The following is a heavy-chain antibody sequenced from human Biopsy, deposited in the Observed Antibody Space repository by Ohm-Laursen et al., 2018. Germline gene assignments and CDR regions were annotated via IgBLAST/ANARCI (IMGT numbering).Heavy chain of an antibody. V-gene: IGHV3-23*01. CDR3: AKQGAMILSSFDS. J-gene: IGHJ5*01. Sequence: SLRLSCSASGFTFSNYAMSWVRQAPGKGLEWVSTITSSGGSTYFADSVKGRFTISRDNSKNRLYLQMNSLRGEDTAVYYCAKQGAMILSSFDSWGQGTLVTVSS. D-gene: IGHD2-15*01. CDR2: ITSSGGST. CDR1: GFTFSNYA.